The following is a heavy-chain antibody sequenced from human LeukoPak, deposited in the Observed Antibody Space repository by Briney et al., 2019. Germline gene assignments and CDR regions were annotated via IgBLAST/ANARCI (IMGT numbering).Heavy chain of an antibody. CDR3: ARDKPVTIFGVVYYYGMDV. D-gene: IGHD3-3*01. Sequence: GGSLRLSCAASGFTVSSSYMSWVRQAPGKGLEWVSSISSSSSYIYYADSVKGRFTISRDNAKNSLYLQMNSLRAEDTAVYYCARDKPVTIFGVVYYYGMDVWGQGTTVTVSS. CDR1: GFTVSSSY. J-gene: IGHJ6*02. V-gene: IGHV3-21*01. CDR2: ISSSSSYI.